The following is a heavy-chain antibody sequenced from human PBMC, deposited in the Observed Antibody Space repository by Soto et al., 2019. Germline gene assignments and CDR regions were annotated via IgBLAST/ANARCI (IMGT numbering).Heavy chain of an antibody. D-gene: IGHD2-2*01. CDR1: GYTFTSYG. J-gene: IGHJ4*02. Sequence: ASVKVSCKASGYTFTSYGISWVRQAPGQGLEWMGWISAYNGNTNYAQKLQGRVTMTTDTSTSTAYMELRSLRSDDTAVYYCARSRRYWSITSCYYFDDWGQGTLVAVSS. CDR3: ARSRRYWSITSCYYFDD. V-gene: IGHV1-18*01. CDR2: ISAYNGNT.